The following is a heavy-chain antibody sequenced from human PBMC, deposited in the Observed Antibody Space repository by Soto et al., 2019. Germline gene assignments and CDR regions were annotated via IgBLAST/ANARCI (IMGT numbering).Heavy chain of an antibody. CDR1: GFTFSGYA. D-gene: IGHD2-8*01. CDR3: ARDHHPGYCTNGVCQKNWFNP. CDR2: ICCDGSNK. J-gene: IGHJ5*02. V-gene: IGHV3-30*04. Sequence: GGSLRLSCAASGFTFSGYAMSRVRQAPGKGLEWVSVICCDGSNKYYADSVKGRFTISRDNSKNTLYLQMNSLRAEDTAVYYCARDHHPGYCTNGVCQKNWFNPWGQGTLVTVSS.